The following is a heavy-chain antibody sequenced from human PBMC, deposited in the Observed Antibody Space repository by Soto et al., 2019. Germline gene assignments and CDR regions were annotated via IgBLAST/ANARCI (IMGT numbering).Heavy chain of an antibody. D-gene: IGHD2-15*01. CDR1: GYTFTSYG. CDR3: ARDLGGVCSGGSCYSINWFDP. CDR2: ISAYNGNT. V-gene: IGHV1-18*01. Sequence: GASVKVSCKASGYTFTSYGISWVRQAPGQGLEWMGWISAYNGNTNYAQELQGRVTMTTDTSTSTAYMELRSLRSDDTAVYYCARDLGGVCSGGSCYSINWFDPWGQGTLVTVSS. J-gene: IGHJ5*02.